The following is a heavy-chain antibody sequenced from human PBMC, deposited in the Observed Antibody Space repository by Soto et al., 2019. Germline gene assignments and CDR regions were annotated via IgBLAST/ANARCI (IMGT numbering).Heavy chain of an antibody. Sequence: PSETLSLTCTVSGGSISSYYWSWIRQPPGKGLEWIGYIYYSGSTNYNPSLKSRVTISVDTSKNQFSLKLSSVTAADTAVYYCARRWGDYFVYWGQGTLVTVSS. CDR1: GGSISSYY. V-gene: IGHV4-59*08. D-gene: IGHD3-16*01. CDR2: IYYSGST. J-gene: IGHJ4*02. CDR3: ARRWGDYFVY.